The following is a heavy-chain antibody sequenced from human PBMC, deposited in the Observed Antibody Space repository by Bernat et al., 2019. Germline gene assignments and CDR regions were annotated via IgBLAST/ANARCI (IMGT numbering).Heavy chain of an antibody. D-gene: IGHD3-3*01. CDR1: GFTFSSYG. CDR2: IWYDGSNK. CDR3: ARDVSYRFLESKGSTDY. Sequence: QVQLVESGGGVVQPGRSLRLSCAASGFTFSSYGMHWVRQAPGKGLEWVAVIWYDGSNKYYADSVKGRFTISRDNSKNTLYLQMNSLRAEDTAVYYCARDVSYRFLESKGSTDYWGQGTLVTVSS. J-gene: IGHJ4*02. V-gene: IGHV3-33*01.